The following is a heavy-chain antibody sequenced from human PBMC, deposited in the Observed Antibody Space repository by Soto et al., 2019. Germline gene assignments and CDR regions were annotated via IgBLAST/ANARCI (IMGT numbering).Heavy chain of an antibody. J-gene: IGHJ4*02. V-gene: IGHV3-23*01. CDR3: ATSYDSSGYDY. CDR2: LSGTGIST. CDR1: GFTFIRYA. Sequence: GGSLRLSCAASGFTFIRYAMTWVRQAPGEGLEWVSSLSGTGISTYYADSGTGRFAISRDNSRNTLYLQMNSLRAEDPAVYYCATSYDSSGYDYWGQGTLVTVSS. D-gene: IGHD3-22*01.